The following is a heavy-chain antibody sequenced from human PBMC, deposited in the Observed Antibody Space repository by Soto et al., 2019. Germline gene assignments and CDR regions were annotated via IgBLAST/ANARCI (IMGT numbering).Heavy chain of an antibody. V-gene: IGHV2-70*04. D-gene: IGHD6-19*01. CDR3: AITTTCYRSDSEY. J-gene: IGHJ4*02. Sequence: SCPTLLNPTQTLTLTCTFSGFSLSTSGMRVSWIRQPPGKALEWLARIDWDDDKLYSTSLKTRLTISKDTSKNQVVLTMTNMDPVDTDTYYCAITTTCYRSDSEYWGQGTLVPVS. CDR2: IDWDDDK. CDR1: GFSLSTSGMR.